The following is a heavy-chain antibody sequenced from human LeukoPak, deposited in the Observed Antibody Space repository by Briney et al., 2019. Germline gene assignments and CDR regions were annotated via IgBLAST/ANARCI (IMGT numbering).Heavy chain of an antibody. D-gene: IGHD3-3*01. CDR1: GFTFSSYG. Sequence: PGGSLRLSCAASGFTFSSYGMSWVRQAPGKGLEWVSVISGSGGNTYHADSVKGRFTISRDNSKNTVYLQMNSLRAEDTALYYCAKGGVVTRSYYGMDVWGRGTTVTVSS. CDR3: AKGGVVTRSYYGMDV. J-gene: IGHJ6*02. V-gene: IGHV3-23*01. CDR2: ISGSGGNT.